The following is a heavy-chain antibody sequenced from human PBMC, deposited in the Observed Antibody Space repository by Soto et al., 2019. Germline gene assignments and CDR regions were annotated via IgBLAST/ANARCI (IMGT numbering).Heavy chain of an antibody. V-gene: IGHV4-4*07. Sequence: SETLSLTCSVSDDSISSYSWSWIRQPAGKGLEWIGRIYPSGSANYNPSLKSRVIMSVDTSKNQFSLKLTSVTAADTAMYFCARTLTAAGTENWFDPWGQGTLVTVSS. CDR1: DDSISSYS. CDR2: IYPSGSA. D-gene: IGHD6-13*01. CDR3: ARTLTAAGTENWFDP. J-gene: IGHJ5*02.